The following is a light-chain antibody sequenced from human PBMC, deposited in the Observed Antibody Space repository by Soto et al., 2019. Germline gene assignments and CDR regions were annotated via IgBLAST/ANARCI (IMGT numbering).Light chain of an antibody. CDR2: GAS. CDR3: QQSASSVT. CDR1: QSINRNY. Sequence: ESVLTQSPGTLSLSPGERATLSCRASQSINRNYLAWYQQKPGQTPRLLIYGASSRATGIPDRFSGSGSGTDFTLTISRLEPEDFAMYYCQQSASSVTFGQGTRLEVK. J-gene: IGKJ5*01. V-gene: IGKV3-20*01.